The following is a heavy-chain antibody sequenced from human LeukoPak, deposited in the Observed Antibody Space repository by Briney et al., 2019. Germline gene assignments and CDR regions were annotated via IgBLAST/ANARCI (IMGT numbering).Heavy chain of an antibody. Sequence: SETLSLTCTVSGGSISSYYWSWIRQPPGKGLEWIGYIYYSGSTNYNPSLKSRVTISVETSKNQFSLKLSSVTAADTAVYYCAGDSYYYDSSGYYRFDYWGQGTLVTVSS. CDR3: AGDSYYYDSSGYYRFDY. J-gene: IGHJ4*02. CDR2: IYYSGST. D-gene: IGHD3-22*01. CDR1: GGSISSYY. V-gene: IGHV4-59*01.